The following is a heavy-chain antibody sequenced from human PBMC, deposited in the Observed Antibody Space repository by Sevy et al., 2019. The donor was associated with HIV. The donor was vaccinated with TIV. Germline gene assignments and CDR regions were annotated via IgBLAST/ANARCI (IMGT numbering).Heavy chain of an antibody. CDR3: ARGHVWFRWFDP. Sequence: SETLSLTCTVSGGSISSYYWSWIRQPPGKGLEWIGYIYYSGSTNYNPSLKSRVTISVDTSKNQCSLKLSSVTAADTAVYYCARGHVWFRWFDPWGQGTLVTVSS. J-gene: IGHJ5*02. CDR2: IYYSGST. V-gene: IGHV4-59*01. D-gene: IGHD3-10*01. CDR1: GGSISSYY.